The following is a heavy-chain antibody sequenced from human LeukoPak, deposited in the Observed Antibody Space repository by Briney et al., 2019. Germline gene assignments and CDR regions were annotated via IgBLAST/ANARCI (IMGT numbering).Heavy chain of an antibody. CDR3: AKRLNHNYFEY. CDR1: GFTLSTSA. J-gene: IGHJ4*02. V-gene: IGHV3-23*05. CDR2: IYSYSSDT. D-gene: IGHD6-19*01. Sequence: QSGGSLRLSCAASGFTLSTSAMAWVRQAPGGRPDWVSDIYSYSSDTYYADSVKGRFYISRDDSKSTLYLQMYSLRAEDTAAYYCAKRLNHNYFEYWGRGTLVTVSS.